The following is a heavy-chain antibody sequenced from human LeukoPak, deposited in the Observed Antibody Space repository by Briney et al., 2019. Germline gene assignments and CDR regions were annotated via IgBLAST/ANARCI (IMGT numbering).Heavy chain of an antibody. J-gene: IGHJ4*02. V-gene: IGHV1-18*01. Sequence: ASVKVSCKASGYTFTSYGISWVRQAPGQGLEWMGWIIAYIGNTNYAQKLQGRVTMTTDTSTSTAYMELRSLRSDDTAVYYCARGTKYYYDSSGYYVGFDYWGQGTMVTVSS. CDR3: ARGTKYYYDSSGYYVGFDY. CDR2: IIAYIGNT. CDR1: GYTFTSYG. D-gene: IGHD3-22*01.